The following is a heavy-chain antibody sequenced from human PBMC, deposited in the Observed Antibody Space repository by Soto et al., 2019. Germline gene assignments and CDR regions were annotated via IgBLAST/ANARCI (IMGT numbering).Heavy chain of an antibody. CDR3: ARDIQSGGPLANDSFDV. J-gene: IGHJ3*01. Sequence: QVQLVQSGAELKKPGASVNISCTASGFTFSDNLINWVRQVPGQGLEWMGWLNPDTGNTRYSETFQGRVTIARHTSASIAYLELSGLENEDAALYFCARDIQSGGPLANDSFDVWGQGTMIPVSS. CDR2: LNPDTGNT. CDR1: GFTFSDNL. D-gene: IGHD6-25*01. V-gene: IGHV1-3*01.